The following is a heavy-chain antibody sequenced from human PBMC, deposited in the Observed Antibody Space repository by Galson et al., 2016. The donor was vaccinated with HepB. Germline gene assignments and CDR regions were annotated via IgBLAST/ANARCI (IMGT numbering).Heavy chain of an antibody. Sequence: SVKVSCKASGYIFTNYAMHWVRQAPGQRLELMGWISTGNKNTKYSQNFQGRVAFTRDTSASTAYMELTSLRSEDTAVYYCAALDLGDYWGQGTLVTVSS. CDR1: GYIFTNYA. CDR2: ISTGNKNT. CDR3: AALDLGDY. V-gene: IGHV1-3*04. J-gene: IGHJ4*02. D-gene: IGHD3-9*01.